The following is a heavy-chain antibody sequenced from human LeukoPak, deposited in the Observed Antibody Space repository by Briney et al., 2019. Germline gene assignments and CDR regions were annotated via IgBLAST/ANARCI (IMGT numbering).Heavy chain of an antibody. D-gene: IGHD2-2*02. CDR1: GDSLVSSRYH. V-gene: IGHV4-39*01. Sequence: SETLSLTCTVSGDSLVSSRYHWGWVRQPPGKAPEWIGSIYYDGSAYYNPSLKSRVIIFVDMSKNQFSLRLRSVTAADTAMYYCARNTARPPDSFDIRGQGTVVTVSS. CDR3: ARNTARPPDSFDI. J-gene: IGHJ3*02. CDR2: IYYDGSA.